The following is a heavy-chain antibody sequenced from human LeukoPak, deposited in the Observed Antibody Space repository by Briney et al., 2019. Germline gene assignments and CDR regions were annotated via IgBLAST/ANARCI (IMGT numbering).Heavy chain of an antibody. Sequence: GGSLRLSCAASGFTFSSYAMSWVRQAPGKGLEWVSAFSGSGGSTYYADSVKGRFTISRDSSKNTVYLQMNSLRAEDTAVYYCAKSSPPPINYWGQGTLVTVSS. V-gene: IGHV3-23*01. CDR2: FSGSGGST. CDR3: AKSSPPPINY. J-gene: IGHJ4*02. CDR1: GFTFSSYA. D-gene: IGHD1-14*01.